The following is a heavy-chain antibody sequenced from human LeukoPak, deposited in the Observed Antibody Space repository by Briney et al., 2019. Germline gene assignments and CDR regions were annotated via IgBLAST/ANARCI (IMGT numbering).Heavy chain of an antibody. CDR1: GFTVSSNY. D-gene: IGHD5-18*01. J-gene: IGHJ4*02. CDR3: ARDESSYGSFDY. Sequence: GGSLRLSCAASGFTVSSNYMSWVRQAPGKGLEWVSVIYSGGSTYYADSVKGRFTTSRDNSKNTLYLQMNSLRAEDTAVYYCARDESSYGSFDYWGQGTLVTVSS. CDR2: IYSGGST. V-gene: IGHV3-66*01.